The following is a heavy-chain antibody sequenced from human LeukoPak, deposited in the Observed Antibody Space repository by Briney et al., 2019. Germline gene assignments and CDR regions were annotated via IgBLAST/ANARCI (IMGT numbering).Heavy chain of an antibody. J-gene: IGHJ6*02. CDR1: GGSISSGGYY. CDR2: IYYSGST. D-gene: IGHD4-17*01. CDR3: ARGDYGDYYYYGMDV. V-gene: IGHV4-30-4*08. Sequence: PSETLSLTCTVSGGSISSGGYYWSWIRQPPGKGLEWIGYIYYSGSTYYNPSLKSRVTISVDTSKNQFSLKLSSVTAADTAVYYCARGDYGDYYYYGMDVWGQGTTVTVSS.